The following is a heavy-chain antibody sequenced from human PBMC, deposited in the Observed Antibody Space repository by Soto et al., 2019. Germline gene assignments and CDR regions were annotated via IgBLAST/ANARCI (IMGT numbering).Heavy chain of an antibody. D-gene: IGHD1-26*01. CDR3: GRDPYSGARYYLDL. V-gene: IGHV3-23*01. Sequence: GGSLRLSCRATGFTFDGFPMTRVRQAPGKGLQWVAAISGSGHTITYADSVTGRFTISRDNSKDTLYLQMNSLRHEDSVVYYCGRDPYSGARYYLDLWGQGTQVTVSS. J-gene: IGHJ4*02. CDR1: GFTFDGFP. CDR2: ISGSGHTI.